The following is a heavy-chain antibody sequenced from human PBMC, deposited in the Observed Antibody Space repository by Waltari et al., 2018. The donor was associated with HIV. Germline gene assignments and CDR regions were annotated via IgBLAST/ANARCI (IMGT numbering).Heavy chain of an antibody. Sequence: QVQLVQSGAEVKKHGSSVKVSCKATGGTFSSYAISWRRQAPGQGREWMGGIIPIFGTANYAQKFQRRVTITADESTSTAYMELSSLRSEDTAVYYCARVGYYGSGSYRYGMDVWGQGTTVTVSS. CDR2: IIPIFGTA. CDR3: ARVGYYGSGSYRYGMDV. V-gene: IGHV1-69*13. J-gene: IGHJ6*02. CDR1: GGTFSSYA. D-gene: IGHD3-10*01.